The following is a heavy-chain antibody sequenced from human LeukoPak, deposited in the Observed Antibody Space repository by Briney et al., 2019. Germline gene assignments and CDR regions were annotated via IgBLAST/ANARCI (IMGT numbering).Heavy chain of an antibody. J-gene: IGHJ4*02. CDR1: GYSISSGYY. CDR2: IYHSGST. V-gene: IGHV4-38-2*02. D-gene: IGHD4-17*01. CDR3: ARSKDGDHDY. Sequence: SETLSLTCTVSGYSISSGYYWGWIRQPPGKGLEWIGSIYHSGSTYYNPSLKSRVTISVDTSKNQFSLKLSSVTAADTAVYYCARSKDGDHDYWGQGTLVTVSS.